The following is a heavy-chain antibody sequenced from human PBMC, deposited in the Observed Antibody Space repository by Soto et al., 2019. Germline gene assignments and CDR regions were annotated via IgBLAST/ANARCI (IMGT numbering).Heavy chain of an antibody. Sequence: QVQLQQWGAGLLKPSETLSLTCAVYGGSFSGYYWSWIRQPPGKGLEWIGEINHSGSTNYNPSLKSRVTISVDTSKNQFSLKVNSVTAADTAVYYCVRDRGTTLRMDVWGQGTTVTVSS. J-gene: IGHJ6*02. D-gene: IGHD3-10*01. CDR3: VRDRGTTLRMDV. V-gene: IGHV4-34*01. CDR1: GGSFSGYY. CDR2: INHSGST.